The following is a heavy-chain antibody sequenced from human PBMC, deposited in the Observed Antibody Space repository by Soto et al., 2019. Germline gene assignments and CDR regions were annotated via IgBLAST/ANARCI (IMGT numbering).Heavy chain of an antibody. CDR3: ARYKSNYYYGMDV. CDR1: GGSIRDYY. J-gene: IGHJ6*02. Sequence: SETLSLTCTVSGGSIRDYYWSWIRQPPGKGLEWIGYIYYTGTTKYNPSLKSRVTISVDTSKNQFSLKLSSVTAADTAVYYCARYKSNYYYGMDVWGQGTTVTVSS. V-gene: IGHV4-59*01. CDR2: IYYTGTT. D-gene: IGHD1-20*01.